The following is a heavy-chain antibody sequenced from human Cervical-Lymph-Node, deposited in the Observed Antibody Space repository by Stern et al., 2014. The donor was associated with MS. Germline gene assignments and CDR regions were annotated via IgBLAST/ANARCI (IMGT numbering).Heavy chain of an antibody. Sequence: VESGRSLRLSCAASGFTFDDYAMHWVRQAPGKGLEWVSGINWNSDIIGYADSVKGRFTISRDNAKNSLSLQINSLRAEDTAVYYCAKDYAASFFYNGMDVWGQGTTVTVSS. J-gene: IGHJ6*02. CDR2: INWNSDII. V-gene: IGHV3-9*01. CDR1: GFTFDDYA. D-gene: IGHD2/OR15-2a*01. CDR3: AKDYAASFFYNGMDV.